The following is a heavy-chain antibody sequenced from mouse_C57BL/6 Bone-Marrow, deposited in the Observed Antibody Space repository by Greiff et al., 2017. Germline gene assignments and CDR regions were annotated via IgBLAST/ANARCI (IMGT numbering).Heavy chain of an antibody. D-gene: IGHD3-2*02. J-gene: IGHJ2*01. CDR2: IDPSDIYT. CDR3: ARPDSSGYVDFDY. V-gene: IGHV1-69*01. Sequence: QVQLQQPGAELVMPGASVKLSCKASGYTFTSSWMHWVKQRPGQGLEWIGAIDPSDIYTNYNQKFKGKSTLTVDKSSSTAYMQLSSLTSEDSAVYYCARPDSSGYVDFDYWGQGTTLTVSS. CDR1: GYTFTSSW.